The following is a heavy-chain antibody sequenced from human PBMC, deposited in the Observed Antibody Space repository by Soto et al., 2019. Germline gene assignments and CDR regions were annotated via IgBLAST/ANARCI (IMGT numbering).Heavy chain of an antibody. D-gene: IGHD4-17*01. Sequence: SETLSLTCGVSGGTVASSHWWSWVRQSPGRGLEWIGNVYHTGDTNFNPSLQSRVTFSVDKSNNQFSLRLTSVKAADTAVYFCAREIVTAVGHNYFDPWGPGTLVTVSS. CDR2: VYHTGDT. V-gene: IGHV4-4*02. J-gene: IGHJ5*02. CDR3: AREIVTAVGHNYFDP. CDR1: GGTVASSHW.